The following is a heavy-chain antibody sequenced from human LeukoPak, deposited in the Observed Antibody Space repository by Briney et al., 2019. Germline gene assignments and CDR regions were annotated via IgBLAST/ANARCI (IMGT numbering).Heavy chain of an antibody. CDR3: AREGYGGNFLPFDY. J-gene: IGHJ4*02. CDR2: IRYDGNTK. CDR1: GFTFSSYG. Sequence: PGGSLRLSCAASGFTFSSYGMHWVRQAPGKGLEWVAFIRYDGNTKFYADSVKGRFTISRDNAKNSLYLQMNSLRAEDTAVYYCAREGYGGNFLPFDYWGQGTLVTVSS. V-gene: IGHV3-30*02. D-gene: IGHD4-23*01.